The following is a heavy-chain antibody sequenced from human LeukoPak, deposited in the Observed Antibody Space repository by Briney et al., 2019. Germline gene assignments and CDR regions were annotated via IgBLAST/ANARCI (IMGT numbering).Heavy chain of an antibody. Sequence: GGSLRLSCAASGFTFSDSYMTWIRQAPGKGLERVSYISSTAYTIFYADSVKGRFTISRDNAKNSLYLQMNSLRAEDTAIYYCARVDYDRSGEDANAEYFQHWGQGTLVTVSS. CDR1: GFTFSDSY. J-gene: IGHJ1*01. V-gene: IGHV3-11*04. D-gene: IGHD3-22*01. CDR2: ISSTAYTI. CDR3: ARVDYDRSGEDANAEYFQH.